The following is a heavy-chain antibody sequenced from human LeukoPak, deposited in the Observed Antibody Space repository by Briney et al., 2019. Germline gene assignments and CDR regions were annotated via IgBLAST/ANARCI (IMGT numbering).Heavy chain of an antibody. CDR3: ARSRCVRGQDRCYNH. CDR2: VSPGGYT. CDR1: GVSVNDYY. V-gene: IGHV4-34*01. J-gene: IGHJ5*02. Sequence: PSETLSLTCAVSGVSVNDYYWSWIRQSPEKGLEWIGEVSPGGYTTYNPSLKSRVIISEDTSENHLSLNVRSVTAADTALYYCARSRCVRGQDRCYNHWAQGSLVTVSS. D-gene: IGHD3-10*02.